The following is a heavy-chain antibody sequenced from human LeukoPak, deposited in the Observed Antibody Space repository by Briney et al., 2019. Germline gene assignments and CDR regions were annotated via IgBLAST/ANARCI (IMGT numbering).Heavy chain of an antibody. J-gene: IGHJ6*03. D-gene: IGHD2-15*01. CDR2: IIPIFGTA. Sequence: SVKVSCKASGGTFSSYAISWVRRAPGQGLEWMGGIIPIFGTANYAQKFQDRVTITADESTSTAYMELSSLRSEDTAVYYCAAPPGVDYYYMDVWGKGTTVTVSS. V-gene: IGHV1-69*01. CDR3: AAPPGVDYYYMDV. CDR1: GGTFSSYA.